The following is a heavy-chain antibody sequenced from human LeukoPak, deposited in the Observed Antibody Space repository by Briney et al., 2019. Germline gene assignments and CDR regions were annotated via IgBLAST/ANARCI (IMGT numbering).Heavy chain of an antibody. CDR3: ARDGDYYGMDV. J-gene: IGHJ6*02. D-gene: IGHD3-16*01. Sequence: SGGGPFYADSVKGRFTTSSDSSKNTLFLQMNSLRAEDTAVYYCARDGDYYGMDVWGQGTTVTVSS. V-gene: IGHV3-53*01. CDR2: SGGGP.